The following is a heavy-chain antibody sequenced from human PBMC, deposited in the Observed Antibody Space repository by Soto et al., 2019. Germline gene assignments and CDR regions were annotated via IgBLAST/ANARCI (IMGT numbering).Heavy chain of an antibody. Sequence: QVQLVESGGGVVQPGRSLRLSCAASGFTFSNYDRHWVSQAPGKGLEWVAAISYDGSNRYYADSVKGRFTISRDISKNTLYLQMNSLRLEDSAVYYCAIIPPTTVDYWGQGTLVTVFS. J-gene: IGHJ4*02. CDR1: GFTFSNYD. D-gene: IGHD4-17*01. CDR3: AIIPPTTVDY. CDR2: ISYDGSNR. V-gene: IGHV3-30*03.